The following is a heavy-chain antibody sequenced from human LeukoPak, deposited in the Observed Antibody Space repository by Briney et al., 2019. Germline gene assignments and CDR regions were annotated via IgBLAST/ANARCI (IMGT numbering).Heavy chain of an antibody. CDR1: GYTFAGYY. Sequence: ASVKVSCKASGYTFAGYYMHWVRQAPGQGLEWMGWINPNSGGTNYAQKFQGRVTMTRDTSISTAYMELSRLRSDDTAVYYCARGGWTGIAVAARRWFDPWGQGTLVTVSS. V-gene: IGHV1-2*02. J-gene: IGHJ5*02. D-gene: IGHD6-19*01. CDR2: INPNSGGT. CDR3: ARGGWTGIAVAARRWFDP.